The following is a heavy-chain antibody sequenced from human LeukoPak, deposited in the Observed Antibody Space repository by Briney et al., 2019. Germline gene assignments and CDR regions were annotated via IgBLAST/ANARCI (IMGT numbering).Heavy chain of an antibody. V-gene: IGHV1-8*02. CDR1: GGTFSSYA. CDR3: ARGLSFRPAMVKKKYYYYMDV. Sequence: EASVKVSCKASGGTFSSYAISWVRQAPGQGLEWMGWMNPNSGNTGYAQKFQGRVTMTRNTSISTAYMELSSLRSEDTAVYYCARGLSFRPAMVKKKYYYYMDVWGKGTTVTVSS. D-gene: IGHD5-18*01. CDR2: MNPNSGNT. J-gene: IGHJ6*03.